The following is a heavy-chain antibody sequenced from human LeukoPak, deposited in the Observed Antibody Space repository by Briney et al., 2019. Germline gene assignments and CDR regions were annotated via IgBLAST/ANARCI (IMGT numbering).Heavy chain of an antibody. CDR2: IYYSGST. Sequence: SETLSLTCTVSGGSISSSSYYWGWIRQPPGKGLEWIGSIYYSGSTYYNPSLKSRVTISVDTSKNQFSLKLSSVTAADTAVYYCARNFRELSSGYYYPLDYWGQGTLVTVSS. V-gene: IGHV4-39*01. D-gene: IGHD3-22*01. CDR3: ARNFRELSSGYYYPLDY. CDR1: GGSISSSSYY. J-gene: IGHJ4*02.